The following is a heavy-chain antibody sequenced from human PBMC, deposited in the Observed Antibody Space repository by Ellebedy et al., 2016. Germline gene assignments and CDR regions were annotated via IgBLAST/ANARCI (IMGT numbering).Heavy chain of an antibody. J-gene: IGHJ4*02. CDR1: GFTVSNTY. CDR3: VTPGGYAGAFSQ. V-gene: IGHV3-53*01. Sequence: GGSLRLSCAASGFTVSNTYMGWVRQAPGKGLDWVSVIYIGGSTYYTDSVKGRFVISRDSWKNTLFLQMNGLRADDTAVYFCVTPGGYAGAFSQWGQGTQVIVSS. D-gene: IGHD2-8*01. CDR2: IYIGGST.